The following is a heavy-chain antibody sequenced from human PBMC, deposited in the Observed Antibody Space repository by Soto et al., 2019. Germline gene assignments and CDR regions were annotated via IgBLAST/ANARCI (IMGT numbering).Heavy chain of an antibody. J-gene: IGHJ4*02. CDR1: GGTFNTYA. Sequence: QVQLVGSGAEMKKPGSSVKVSCQSSGGTFNTYAMNWVRQAPGQGPEWMGDISPMFGAANYAPKFQGRVTITADESTGTSYMQLSSLTSEDTALYFCAREVQVHTPAFVYWGQGTLVTVSS. CDR3: AREVQVHTPAFVY. CDR2: ISPMFGAA. V-gene: IGHV1-69*19. D-gene: IGHD3-10*01.